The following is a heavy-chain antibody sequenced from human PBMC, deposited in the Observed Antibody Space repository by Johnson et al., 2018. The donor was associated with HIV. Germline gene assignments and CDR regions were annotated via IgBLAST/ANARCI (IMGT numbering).Heavy chain of an antibody. D-gene: IGHD3-16*01. CDR1: GFTFSSYA. CDR2: ISGSGGST. CDR3: AKGRMYGGAFDF. V-gene: IGHV3-23*04. J-gene: IGHJ3*01. Sequence: VQLVESGGGVVQPERSLRLSCAASGFTFSSYAMHWVRQAPGKGLEWVSAISGSGGSTYYADSVKGRFTISRDNSKNTLYLQMNSLRAEDTAVYYCAKGRMYGGAFDFRGQGTMVTVSS.